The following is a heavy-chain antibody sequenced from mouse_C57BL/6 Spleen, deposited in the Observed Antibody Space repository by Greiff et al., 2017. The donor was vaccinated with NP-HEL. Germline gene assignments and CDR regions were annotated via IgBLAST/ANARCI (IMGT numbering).Heavy chain of an antibody. CDR1: GYSITSGYY. J-gene: IGHJ1*03. Sequence: EVQLVESGPGLVKPSQSLSLTCSVTGYSITSGYYWNWIRQFPGNKLEWMGYISYDGSNNYNPSLENRISITRDTSKNQFFLKLNSVTTEDTATYYCARGRDYAWYFDVWGTGTTVTVSS. D-gene: IGHD2-4*01. CDR2: ISYDGSN. V-gene: IGHV3-6*01. CDR3: ARGRDYAWYFDV.